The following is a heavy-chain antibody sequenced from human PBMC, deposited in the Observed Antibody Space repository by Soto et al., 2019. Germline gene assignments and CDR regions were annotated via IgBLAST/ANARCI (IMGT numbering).Heavy chain of an antibody. V-gene: IGHV3-30-3*01. CDR2: ISYDGSNK. D-gene: IGHD7-27*01. CDR3: ASKTLTAPFDY. J-gene: IGHJ4*02. CDR1: GFTFSSYA. Sequence: QVQLVDSGGGVVQPGRSLRLSCAASGFTFSSYAMHWVRQAPGKGLEWVAVISYDGSNKYYADSVKGRFIISRDNSKNTLYLQMNSLRAEDTAVYYCASKTLTAPFDYWGQGTLVTVSS.